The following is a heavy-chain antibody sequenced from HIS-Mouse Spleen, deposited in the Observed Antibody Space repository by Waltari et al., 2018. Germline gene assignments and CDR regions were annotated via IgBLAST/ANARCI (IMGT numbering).Heavy chain of an antibody. J-gene: IGHJ4*02. CDR2: IDWDDDK. CDR3: ARIAEGYSSGWYAFDY. V-gene: IGHV2-70*15. D-gene: IGHD6-19*01. Sequence: QVTLRESGPALVKPTQTLTLTCTFSGFSLSTSGMCVSWIRQPPGKALEWLARIDWDDDKYYSTSLKTRLTISKETSKNQVVLTMTNMDPVDTATYYCARIAEGYSSGWYAFDYWGQGTLVTFSS. CDR1: GFSLSTSGMC.